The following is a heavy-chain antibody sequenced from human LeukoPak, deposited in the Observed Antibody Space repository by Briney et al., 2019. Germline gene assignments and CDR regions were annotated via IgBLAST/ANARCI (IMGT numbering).Heavy chain of an antibody. CDR2: ISSSSSYI. Sequence: GGSLRLSCAASGFTFSSYSMNWVRQAPGKGLEWVSSISSSSSYIYYADSVKGRFTISRDNAKNSLYMQMNSLRAEDTAVHSRAAIVVAGYWGQGTLVTVSS. CDR3: AAIVVAGY. V-gene: IGHV3-21*01. CDR1: GFTFSSYS. J-gene: IGHJ4*02. D-gene: IGHD2-15*01.